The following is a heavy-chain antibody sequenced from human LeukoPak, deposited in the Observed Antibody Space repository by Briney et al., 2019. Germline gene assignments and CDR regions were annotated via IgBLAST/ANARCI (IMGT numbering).Heavy chain of an antibody. CDR1: GFTFSSYE. V-gene: IGHV3-48*03. Sequence: VQPGGSLRLSCAASGFTFSSYEMNWVRQAPGKGLEWVSYISSSGSTIYYADSVKGRFTISRDNAKNSLCLQMNSLRAEDTAVYYCARGPGIAAAGPIWGQGTMVTVSS. J-gene: IGHJ3*02. CDR3: ARGPGIAAAGPI. CDR2: ISSSGSTI. D-gene: IGHD6-13*01.